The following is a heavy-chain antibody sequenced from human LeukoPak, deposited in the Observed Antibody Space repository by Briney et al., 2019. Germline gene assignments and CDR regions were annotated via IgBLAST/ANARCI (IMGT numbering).Heavy chain of an antibody. CDR3: ASSVAGALDY. J-gene: IGHJ4*02. D-gene: IGHD6-13*01. Sequence: GGSLRLSCAASGFTFSSYWMSWVRQAPGKGLEWGANIKQDGSEKDYVDSVKGRFTISRDNAKNSLYLQMNSLRAEDTAVYYCASSVAGALDYWGQGTLVTVSS. CDR1: GFTFSSYW. V-gene: IGHV3-7*01. CDR2: IKQDGSEK.